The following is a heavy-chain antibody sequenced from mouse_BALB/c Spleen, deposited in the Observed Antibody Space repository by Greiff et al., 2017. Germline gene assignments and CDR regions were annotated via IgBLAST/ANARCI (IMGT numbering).Heavy chain of an antibody. CDR3: ARWGEYDDYYAMDY. V-gene: IGHV14-4*02. CDR2: IDPENGDT. J-gene: IGHJ4*01. D-gene: IGHD2-14*01. CDR1: GFNIKAYY. Sequence: VQLQQSGAELVRSGASVKLSCTASGFNIKAYYMHWVKQRPEQGLEWIGWIDPENGDTEYAPKFKDKATLTADKSSSTAYMQLSSLTSEDAAVYNCARWGEYDDYYAMDYWGQGTSVTVSS.